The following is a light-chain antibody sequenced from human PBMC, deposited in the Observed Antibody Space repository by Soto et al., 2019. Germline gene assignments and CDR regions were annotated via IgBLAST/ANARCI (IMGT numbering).Light chain of an antibody. CDR1: NNDIGRYNL. CDR2: EVT. CDR3: CCYAGSGTFL. V-gene: IGLV2-23*02. Sequence: QSVLTQPASVSGSPGQSITISCTGTNNDIGRYNLVSWYQQHPGKAPKVMIYEVTKRPSGVSNRFSGSKSGNTASLTISGLQAEDEADYFCCCYAGSGTFLFGGGTKLTVL. J-gene: IGLJ2*01.